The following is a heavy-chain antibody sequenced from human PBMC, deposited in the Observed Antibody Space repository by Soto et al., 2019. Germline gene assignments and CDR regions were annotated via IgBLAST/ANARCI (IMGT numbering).Heavy chain of an antibody. CDR1: GYTFTGYY. J-gene: IGHJ6*02. Sequence: ASVRVSCKASGYTFTGYYMHWVRQAPGQGLEWMGWINPNSGGTNYAQKFQGWVTMTRDTSISTAYMELSRLRSDDTAVYYCARESIQYCSGGSCYRYYYYGMDVWGQGTTVTVSS. CDR3: ARESIQYCSGGSCYRYYYYGMDV. V-gene: IGHV1-2*04. D-gene: IGHD2-15*01. CDR2: INPNSGGT.